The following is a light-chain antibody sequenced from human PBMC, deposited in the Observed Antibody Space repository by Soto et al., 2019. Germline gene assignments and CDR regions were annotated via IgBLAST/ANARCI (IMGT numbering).Light chain of an antibody. Sequence: QSALTQPAFVSGSLGQSITISCTGTSSDMGGYKYVSWYQQHPGKAPKLIIFEVSNRPSGVSDRFSGSNSGNTASLTISGLQAEDEADYYCTSYSRYRVLVFGGGTKVTVL. CDR3: TSYSRYRVLV. J-gene: IGLJ3*02. V-gene: IGLV2-14*01. CDR1: SSDMGGYKY. CDR2: EVS.